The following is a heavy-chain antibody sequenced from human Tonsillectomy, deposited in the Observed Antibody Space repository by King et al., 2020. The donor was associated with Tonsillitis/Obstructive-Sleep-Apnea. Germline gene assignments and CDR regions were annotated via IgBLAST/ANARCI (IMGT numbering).Heavy chain of an antibody. Sequence: VQLQESGPALVKPSETLSPTCTVSGGSISSNYWSWIGQPPGKGREWIGYIYYSGGANYNHSLKSRVTMSVDRPKNQFSLKMSSVTAADTAVYYCARDMVLEAGGDAFDIWGQGTMVTVSS. V-gene: IGHV4-59*01. CDR2: IYYSGGA. D-gene: IGHD2-8*01. CDR3: ARDMVLEAGGDAFDI. CDR1: GGSISSNY. J-gene: IGHJ3*02.